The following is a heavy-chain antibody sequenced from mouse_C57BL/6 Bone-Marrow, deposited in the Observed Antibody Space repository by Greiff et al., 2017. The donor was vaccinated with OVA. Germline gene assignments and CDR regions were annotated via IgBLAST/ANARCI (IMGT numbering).Heavy chain of an antibody. D-gene: IGHD2-1*01. CDR3: ARPIYYFYWDFDV. V-gene: IGHV1-69*01. Sequence: QVQLKQPGAELVMPGASVKLSCKASGYTFTSYWMHWVKQRPGQGLEWIGEIDPSDSYTNYNQKFKGKSTLTVDKSSSTAYMQRSSLTSEDSAVYYCARPIYYFYWDFDVWGTGTTVTVSS. CDR1: GYTFTSYW. CDR2: IDPSDSYT. J-gene: IGHJ1*03.